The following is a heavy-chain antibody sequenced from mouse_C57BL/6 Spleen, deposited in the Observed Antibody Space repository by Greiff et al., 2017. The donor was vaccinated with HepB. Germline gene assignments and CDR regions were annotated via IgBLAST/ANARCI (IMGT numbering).Heavy chain of an antibody. CDR1: GYTFTSYW. D-gene: IGHD1-1*01. Sequence: QVQLQQPGAELVRPGSSVKLSCKASGYTFTSYWMHWVKQRPIQGLEWIGNIDPSDSETHYNQKFKDKATLTVDKSSSTAYMQLSSRTSSDSAVYYCARLGDYGSSYDYWGQGTTLTVSS. J-gene: IGHJ2*01. V-gene: IGHV1-52*01. CDR2: IDPSDSET. CDR3: ARLGDYGSSYDY.